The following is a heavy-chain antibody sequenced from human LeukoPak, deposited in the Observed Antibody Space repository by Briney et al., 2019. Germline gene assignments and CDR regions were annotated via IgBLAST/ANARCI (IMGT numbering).Heavy chain of an antibody. CDR3: ARDLSGSYAH. CDR1: GFSFSNYG. D-gene: IGHD1-26*01. Sequence: PGGSLRLSCAASGFSFSNYGMHWVRQAPGKGLEWVSSISSSSSYIYYADSVKGRFTISRDNAKNSLYLQMNSLRAEDTAVYYCARDLSGSYAHWGKGTTVTVSS. J-gene: IGHJ6*04. V-gene: IGHV3-21*01. CDR2: ISSSSSYI.